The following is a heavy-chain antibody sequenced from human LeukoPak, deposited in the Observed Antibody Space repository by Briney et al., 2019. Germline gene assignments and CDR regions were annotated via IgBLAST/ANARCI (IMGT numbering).Heavy chain of an antibody. D-gene: IGHD6-13*01. J-gene: IGHJ4*02. CDR2: ISDDGSLT. Sequence: PGGPLSISCAATGFTFSTYAMTCASQAPGKGLEYVSGISDDGSLTDHADSVKGRFTISRDNSKNTLSLQMSSLRAEDTAVYYCVRWQAGAAGKFPVWGQGILVTVSP. V-gene: IGHV3-64D*06. CDR1: GFTFSTYA. CDR3: VRWQAGAAGKFPV.